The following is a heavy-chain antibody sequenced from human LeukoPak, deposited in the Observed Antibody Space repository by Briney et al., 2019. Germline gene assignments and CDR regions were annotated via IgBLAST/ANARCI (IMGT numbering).Heavy chain of an antibody. V-gene: IGHV4-34*01. D-gene: IGHD3-16*02. Sequence: SETLSLTCAVYGGSFSGYYWSWIRQPPGKGLEWIGEINHSGSTNYNPSLKSRVTISVDTSKNQFSLKLSSVTAADTAVYYRARGLQYYDYVWGSYRTNWFDPWGQGTLVTVSS. CDR2: INHSGST. J-gene: IGHJ5*02. CDR3: ARGLQYYDYVWGSYRTNWFDP. CDR1: GGSFSGYY.